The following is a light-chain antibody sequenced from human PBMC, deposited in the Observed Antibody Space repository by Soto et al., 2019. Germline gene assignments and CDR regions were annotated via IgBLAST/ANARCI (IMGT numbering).Light chain of an antibody. CDR2: DVS. V-gene: IGLV2-11*01. J-gene: IGLJ3*02. CDR3: CSYAGSYTWV. CDR1: SSDVGDYDY. Sequence: QSALTQPSSVSGSPGQSVTMSCTGTSSDVGDYDYVSWYQQHPGKAPKLMIYDVSKRPSGVPDRFSGSKSGNTASLTISGLQAEDEADYYCCSYAGSYTWVFDGGTKLTVL.